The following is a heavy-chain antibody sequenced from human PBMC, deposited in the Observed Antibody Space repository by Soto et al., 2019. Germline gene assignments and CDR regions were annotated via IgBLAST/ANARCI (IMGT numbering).Heavy chain of an antibody. CDR1: GYTFTSYY. Sequence: QVQLVQSGAEVKKPGASVKVSCKASGYTFTSYYMHWVRQAPGQGLEWMGIINPSGGSTSYAQKVPGRVTMTRDTSTSTVYMELSSLRSEDTAVYYCARDPYGAYVGYGNYYGMDVWGQGTTVTVSS. CDR2: INPSGGST. CDR3: ARDPYGAYVGYGNYYGMDV. D-gene: IGHD4-17*01. J-gene: IGHJ6*02. V-gene: IGHV1-46*01.